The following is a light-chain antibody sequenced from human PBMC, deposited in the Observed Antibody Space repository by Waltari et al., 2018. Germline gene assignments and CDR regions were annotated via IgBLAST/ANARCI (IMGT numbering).Light chain of an antibody. J-gene: IGKJ3*01. CDR1: QSISSDY. V-gene: IGKV3-20*01. CDR3: QQYGGSPLFT. CDR2: GAS. Sequence: EIVLTQSPATLSLSPGEGATLSCRASQSISSDYLAWYQQRAGQAPRLLIYGASTRATGIPDRFSGSGSGTDFTLTVSRLEPEDFAVYYCQQYGGSPLFTFGPGTRVDIK.